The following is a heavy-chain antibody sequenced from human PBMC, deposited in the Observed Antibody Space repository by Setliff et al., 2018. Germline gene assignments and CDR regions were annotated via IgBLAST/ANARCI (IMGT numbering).Heavy chain of an antibody. V-gene: IGHV4-34*01. CDR3: ARGKLRLGQLSLFYGFDI. J-gene: IGHJ3*02. CDR2: ISPGGST. CDR1: GGGGSFSAYY. D-gene: IGHD3-16*02. Sequence: SETLSLTCGVSGGGGSFSAYYWSWIRQPPGKGLEWIGEISPGGSTIYNPSLRSRVTMSVDTAKNRFSLKLSSVTAADTAIYYCARGKLRLGQLSLFYGFDIWGQGTMVTVSS.